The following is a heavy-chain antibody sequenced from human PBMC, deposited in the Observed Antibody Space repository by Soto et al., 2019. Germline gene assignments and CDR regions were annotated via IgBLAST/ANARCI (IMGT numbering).Heavy chain of an antibody. CDR2: ISWNSDVI. CDR3: AKDMSYGGNSCFDS. J-gene: IGHJ5*01. Sequence: EVQLVESGGGLVQPGRSLRLSCAASGFTFDDYAMHWVRQAPGKGLEWVSRISWNSDVIAYADSLKGRFTISRDNAKNSLYLQMNSLRADDTALYYCAKDMSYGGNSCFDSWGRGTLVTVSS. CDR1: GFTFDDYA. V-gene: IGHV3-9*01. D-gene: IGHD4-17*01.